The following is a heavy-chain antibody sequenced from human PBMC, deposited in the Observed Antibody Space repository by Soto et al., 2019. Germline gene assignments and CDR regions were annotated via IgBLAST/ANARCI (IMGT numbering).Heavy chain of an antibody. Sequence: EVQLVESGGGSVQPGASLKLSCSTSGFTFSASHMHWVRQAPGKGLEWVGHMRSKADNYETADGASVRGRFTVSRDDSKNTAYLQMDSLKAEDTAVYYCARQTVSCHDFWGQGTVVSVSS. V-gene: IGHV3-73*01. CDR1: GFTFSASH. CDR2: MRSKADNYET. D-gene: IGHD2-2*01. CDR3: ARQTVSCHDF. J-gene: IGHJ4*02.